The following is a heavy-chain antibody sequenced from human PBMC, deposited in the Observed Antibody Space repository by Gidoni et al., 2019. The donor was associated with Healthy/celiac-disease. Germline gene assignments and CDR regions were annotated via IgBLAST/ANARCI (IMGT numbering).Heavy chain of an antibody. D-gene: IGHD3-10*01. CDR3: AKGWTWFGELLI. CDR1: GFTFGRYA. J-gene: IGHJ4*02. Sequence: EVQLSEPGGGVVQPGGSLRLSCAASGFTFGRYAMSWVRQAPGKGLEWGSAISGSCGSTYYADSVKGRFTISRDNAKNTLYLQMNRLRAEDTAVYYCAKGWTWFGELLIWGQGTLVTVSS. V-gene: IGHV3-23*01. CDR2: ISGSCGST.